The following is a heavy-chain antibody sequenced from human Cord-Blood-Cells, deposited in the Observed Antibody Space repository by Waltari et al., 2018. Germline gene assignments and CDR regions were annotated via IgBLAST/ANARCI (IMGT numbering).Heavy chain of an antibody. CDR2: IIPIFGTA. J-gene: IGHJ3*02. V-gene: IGHV1-69*01. D-gene: IGHD7-27*01. Sequence: QVQMVQSGAEVKKPGSSVKVSCKASGGTFSSNAITWVRQAPGQGLEWLGGIIPIFGTANYAQKFQGRVTITADESTSTAYMELSSLRSEDTAVYYCARITGDSNVENAFDIWGQGTMVTVSS. CDR3: ARITGDSNVENAFDI. CDR1: GGTFSSNA.